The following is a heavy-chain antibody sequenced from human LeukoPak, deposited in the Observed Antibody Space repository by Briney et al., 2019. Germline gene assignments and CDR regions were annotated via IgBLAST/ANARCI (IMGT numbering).Heavy chain of an antibody. CDR1: GFKFRSYW. J-gene: IGHJ5*02. D-gene: IGHD6-13*01. V-gene: IGHV3-7*05. Sequence: GGSLRLSCAASGFKFRSYWMSWVRQAPGKGLEWVAHIKQDGSEEYSLDSVRGRFTISRDNAKNSLYLQMNSLRAEDTAVYYCARVKAGAPGWFDPWGQGTLVTVSS. CDR3: ARVKAGAPGWFDP. CDR2: IKQDGSEE.